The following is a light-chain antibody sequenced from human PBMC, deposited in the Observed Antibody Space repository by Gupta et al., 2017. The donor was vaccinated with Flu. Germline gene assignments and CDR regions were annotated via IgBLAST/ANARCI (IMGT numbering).Light chain of an antibody. CDR3: QQGNSLPWT. Sequence: DIVLTQSPSFVSASVGNSVTITCRADRSPSKWLAWYQQKPGRVPKLLIYETSILQPGVPARFSGSRTGTNFTLTISSLQPADFATYFCQQGNSLPWTFGPGTTV. CDR1: RSPSKW. CDR2: ETS. J-gene: IGKJ1*01. V-gene: IGKV1-12*01.